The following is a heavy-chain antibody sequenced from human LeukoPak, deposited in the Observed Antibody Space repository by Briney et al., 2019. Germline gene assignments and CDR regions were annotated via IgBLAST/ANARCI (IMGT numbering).Heavy chain of an antibody. CDR1: GGSISSGGYY. V-gene: IGHV4-31*03. J-gene: IGHJ6*02. CDR3: AKSIRYCSGGSCYREGWYYYYGMDV. D-gene: IGHD2-15*01. CDR2: IYYSGSP. Sequence: SETLSLTCTVSGGSISSGGYYWSWIRQHPGKGLEWIGYIYYSGSPYYHPSLKSRVTISVDTSKNQFSLKLSSVTAADTAVYYCAKSIRYCSGGSCYREGWYYYYGMDVWGQGTTVTVSS.